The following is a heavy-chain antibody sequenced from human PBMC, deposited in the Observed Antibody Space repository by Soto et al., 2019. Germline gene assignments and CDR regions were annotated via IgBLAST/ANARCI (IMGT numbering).Heavy chain of an antibody. Sequence: GASVKVSCKASGGAFHSYAIYWVRQAPGQGLEWMGWINPDSGGTNYAPKFQGRVTMTRDTSISTAYMGLSRLRSHDTAVYYCARGQAHEYSNPDYWGQGTLVTVSS. D-gene: IGHD4-4*01. J-gene: IGHJ4*02. CDR2: INPDSGGT. V-gene: IGHV1-2*02. CDR1: GGAFHSYA. CDR3: ARGQAHEYSNPDY.